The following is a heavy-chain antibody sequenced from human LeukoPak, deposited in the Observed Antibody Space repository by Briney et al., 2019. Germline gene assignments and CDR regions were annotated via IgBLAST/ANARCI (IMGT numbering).Heavy chain of an antibody. CDR1: GGYISSRSYY. Sequence: SETLSLTCTVSGGYISSRSYYWGWIRQPPGKGLERIGRIYYSGRTSTDPSLQSPFSISVDTSKNQLSLKLSSVTAADTALYYCARPILLDDILTGYPRANYGMDVWGQGTTVTVSS. D-gene: IGHD3-9*01. CDR3: ARPILLDDILTGYPRANYGMDV. V-gene: IGHV4-39*01. CDR2: IYYSGRT. J-gene: IGHJ6*02.